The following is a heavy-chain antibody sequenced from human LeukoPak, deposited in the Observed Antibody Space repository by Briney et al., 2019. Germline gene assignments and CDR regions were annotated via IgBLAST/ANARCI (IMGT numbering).Heavy chain of an antibody. V-gene: IGHV3-7*01. J-gene: IGHJ4*02. Sequence: PGGSLRLSCAASGFTFSSYWTSWVRQSPGKGLEWVANIKQDGSEKYYVDSVKGRFTISRDNAKNSLYLQMNSLRAEDTAVYYCARGIVATSFDYWGQGTLVTVSS. CDR2: IKQDGSEK. CDR3: ARGIVATSFDY. CDR1: GFTFSSYW. D-gene: IGHD1-26*01.